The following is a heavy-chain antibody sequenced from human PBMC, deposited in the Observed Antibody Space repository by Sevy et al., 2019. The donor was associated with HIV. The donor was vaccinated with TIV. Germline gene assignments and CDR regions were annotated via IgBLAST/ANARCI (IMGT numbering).Heavy chain of an antibody. CDR2: ISFDATNK. Sequence: GGSLRLSCAASGFTFNRYSMHWVRQAPGKGLEWVATISFDATNKHYPDSVKGRFTMSRDNFQNSLFLQMDSLRPDDTAVYYCALERLSSDVAEYFQNWGQGTLVTVSS. V-gene: IGHV3-30-3*01. J-gene: IGHJ1*01. CDR1: GFTFNRYS. D-gene: IGHD1-1*01. CDR3: ALERLSSDVAEYFQN.